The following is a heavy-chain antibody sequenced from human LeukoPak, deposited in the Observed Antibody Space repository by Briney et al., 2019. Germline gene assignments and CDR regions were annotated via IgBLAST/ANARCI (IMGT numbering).Heavy chain of an antibody. J-gene: IGHJ3*02. CDR1: GFTFSSYS. CDR3: ARPRSPVSMHDAFDI. V-gene: IGHV3-21*01. CDR2: ISSSSNYI. Sequence: GGSLRLSCAASGFTFSSYSVNWVRQAPGKGLEWVSSISSSSNYIYYADSVKGRFTISRDNAKNSLYLQMNSLRAEDTAVYYCARPRSPVSMHDAFDIWGQGTMVTVSS. D-gene: IGHD2-21*01.